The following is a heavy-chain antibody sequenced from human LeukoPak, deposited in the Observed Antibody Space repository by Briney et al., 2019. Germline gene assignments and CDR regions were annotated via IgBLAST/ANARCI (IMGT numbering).Heavy chain of an antibody. CDR2: IHHSGST. J-gene: IGHJ4*02. Sequence: SETLSLTCTVSGYSISSGYYWGWIRQPPGKGLEWIGNIHHSGSTNYNPSLKSRVTISVDTSKNQFSLKLSSVTAADTAVYYCARHGSGWYADFDYWGQGTLVTVSS. V-gene: IGHV4-38-2*02. D-gene: IGHD6-19*01. CDR1: GYSISSGYY. CDR3: ARHGSGWYADFDY.